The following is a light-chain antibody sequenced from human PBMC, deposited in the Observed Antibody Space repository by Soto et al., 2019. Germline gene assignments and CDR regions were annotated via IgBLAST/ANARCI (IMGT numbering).Light chain of an antibody. Sequence: AIQMTQSPSSLSASVGDTVTFTCRASQAIRNDLGWFQQRPGKPPTLLIYGISILQTGVPSSFSGSGSGTDFTLSTSGVEPEDFATYYCLHDALFPYSFGQGMRLEI. CDR1: QAIRND. CDR2: GIS. V-gene: IGKV1-6*01. J-gene: IGKJ2*03. CDR3: LHDALFPYS.